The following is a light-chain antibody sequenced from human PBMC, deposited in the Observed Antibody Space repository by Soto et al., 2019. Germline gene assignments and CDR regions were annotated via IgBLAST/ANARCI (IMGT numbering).Light chain of an antibody. CDR2: DAS. CDR3: QQYNSYWT. CDR1: QSISSW. Sequence: DIQMTQSPSTLSASVGDRVTITCRASQSISSWLAWYQQKPGKXPXLLIYDASSLESGVPSRFSGSGSGTEFTLTISSLQPDDFATYYCQQYNSYWTFGQGTKVDIK. J-gene: IGKJ1*01. V-gene: IGKV1-5*01.